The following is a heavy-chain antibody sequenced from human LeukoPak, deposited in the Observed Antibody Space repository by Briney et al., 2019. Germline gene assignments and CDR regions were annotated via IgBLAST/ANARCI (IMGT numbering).Heavy chain of an antibody. V-gene: IGHV3-30*02. D-gene: IGHD3-22*01. CDR2: IRYDGSNK. J-gene: IGHJ4*02. CDR3: ARNAGGYYDSSGYYFDY. Sequence: GGSLRLSCAASGFTFSSYAMSWVRQAPGKGLEWVAFIRYDGSNKYYADSVKGRFTISRDNSKNTLYLQMNSLRAEDTAVYYCARNAGGYYDSSGYYFDYWGQGTLVTVSS. CDR1: GFTFSSYA.